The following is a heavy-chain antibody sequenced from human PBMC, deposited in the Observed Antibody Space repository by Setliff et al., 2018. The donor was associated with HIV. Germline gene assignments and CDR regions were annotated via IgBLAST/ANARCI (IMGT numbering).Heavy chain of an antibody. CDR2: VSTSGNT. D-gene: IGHD3-10*01. CDR1: SSISSGGYY. V-gene: IGHV4-61*09. Sequence: SETLSLTCSVSSSISSGGYYWTWIRQPAGKGLEWIGHVSTSGNTNYNPSLKSRITISLDTSKSHFSLKLHSVTAAATAVYYCARIKAFGLGSYPLDFWGQGTPVTVSS. CDR3: ARIKAFGLGSYPLDF. J-gene: IGHJ4*02.